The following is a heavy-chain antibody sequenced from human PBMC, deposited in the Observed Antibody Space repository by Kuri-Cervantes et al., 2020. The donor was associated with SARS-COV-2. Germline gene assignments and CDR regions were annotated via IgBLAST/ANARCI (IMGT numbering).Heavy chain of an antibody. CDR3: AREKPGYTSDYYYYTMDV. CDR2: INHSGST. CDR1: GGSFSGYY. V-gene: IGHV4-34*01. D-gene: IGHD1-1*01. J-gene: IGHJ6*02. Sequence: GSLRLSCAVYGGSFSGYYWSWIRQPPGKGLEWIGEINHSGSTNYNPSLKSRVTISVDTSKNQFSLKLSSVTAADTAVYYCAREKPGYTSDYYYYTMDVWGRGTTVTVSS.